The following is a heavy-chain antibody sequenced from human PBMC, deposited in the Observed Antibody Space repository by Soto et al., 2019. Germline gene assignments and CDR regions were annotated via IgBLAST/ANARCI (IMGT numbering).Heavy chain of an antibody. CDR3: AKDRITIFGVAPDAFDI. CDR1: GFTFSSYA. Sequence: EVQLLESGGGLVQPGGSLRLSCAASGFTFSSYAMGWVRQAPGKGLEWVSAISGSGGSTYYADSVKGRFTISRDNYKNTLYLQMNSLRAEDTAVYYCAKDRITIFGVAPDAFDIWGQGTMVTVSS. CDR2: ISGSGGST. J-gene: IGHJ3*02. D-gene: IGHD3-3*01. V-gene: IGHV3-23*01.